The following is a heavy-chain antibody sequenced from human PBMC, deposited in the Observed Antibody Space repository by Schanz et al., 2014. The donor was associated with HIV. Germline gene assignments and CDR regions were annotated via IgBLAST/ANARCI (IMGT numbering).Heavy chain of an antibody. Sequence: QVQLVESGGGVVQPGRSLRLSCAASGFTFSDYGMHWVRQAPGKGLEGVAVIWNDGSNTFYADSVKGRFTISRDNSKKTVFLQMNNLRAEDTAVYYCAKAGLFFGQLWLGCFDYWGQGAQVTLSS. D-gene: IGHD5-18*01. CDR1: GFTFSDYG. J-gene: IGHJ4*02. CDR2: IWNDGSNT. CDR3: AKAGLFFGQLWLGCFDY. V-gene: IGHV3-33*06.